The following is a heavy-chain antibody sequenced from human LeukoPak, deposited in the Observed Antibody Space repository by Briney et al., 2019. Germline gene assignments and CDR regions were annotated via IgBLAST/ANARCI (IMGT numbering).Heavy chain of an antibody. V-gene: IGHV1-46*01. Sequence: ASVKVSCKASGGTFSSYAISWVRQAPGQGLEWMGIINPSGGSTSYAQKFQGRVTMTRDTSTSTVYMELSSLRSEDTAVYYCARLPSSWGQGTLVTVSS. CDR1: GGTFSSYA. CDR3: ARLPSS. J-gene: IGHJ4*02. CDR2: INPSGGST. D-gene: IGHD6-6*01.